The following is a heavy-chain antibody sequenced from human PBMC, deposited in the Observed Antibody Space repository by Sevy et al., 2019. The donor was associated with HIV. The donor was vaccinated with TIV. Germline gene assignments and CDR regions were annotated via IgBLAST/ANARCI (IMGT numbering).Heavy chain of an antibody. V-gene: IGHV1-18*01. CDR3: ARARSVTPLFDY. D-gene: IGHD1-26*01. J-gene: IGHJ4*02. CDR1: GYTFTSYG. Sequence: ASVKVSCKASGYTFTSYGISWVRQAPGQGLEWMGWISAYSGNTNYAQKLQGRVTMTTDTSTSTAYMELRSLRSDDTAVYYCARARSVTPLFDYWGQGTLVTVSS. CDR2: ISAYSGNT.